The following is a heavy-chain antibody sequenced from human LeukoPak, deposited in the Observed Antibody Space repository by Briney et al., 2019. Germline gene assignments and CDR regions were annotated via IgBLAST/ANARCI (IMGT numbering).Heavy chain of an antibody. Sequence: AASVKVSCKASGYTFTSYDINWVRQATGQGLEWMGWINPNSGGTNYAQKFQGRVTMTRDTSISTAYMELSRLRSDDTAVYYCARGYYYDSSGYYEHTFDYWGQGTLVTVSS. V-gene: IGHV1-2*02. J-gene: IGHJ4*02. CDR1: GYTFTSYD. CDR3: ARGYYYDSSGYYEHTFDY. CDR2: INPNSGGT. D-gene: IGHD3-22*01.